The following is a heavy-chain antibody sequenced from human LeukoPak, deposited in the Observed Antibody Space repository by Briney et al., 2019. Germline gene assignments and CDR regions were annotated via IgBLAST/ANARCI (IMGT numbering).Heavy chain of an antibody. CDR2: ISYDGGNK. J-gene: IGHJ4*02. CDR1: GFTFSSYG. V-gene: IGHV3-30*18. Sequence: PGGSLRLSCAASGFTFSSYGMHWVRQAPGKGLEWVAVISYDGGNKYYADSVKGRFTISRDNSKNTLYLQMNSLRAEDTAVYYCAKDLESLDYWGQGTLVTASS. CDR3: AKDLESLDY.